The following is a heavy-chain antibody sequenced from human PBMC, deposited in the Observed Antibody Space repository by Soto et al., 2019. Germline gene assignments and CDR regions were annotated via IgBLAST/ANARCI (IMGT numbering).Heavy chain of an antibody. CDR3: ARKFSNNWGTPYGMDV. D-gene: IGHD1-1*01. CDR1: GFSLSNARVS. J-gene: IGHJ6*02. V-gene: IGHV2-26*01. CDR2: IFSNDEK. Sequence: QVALKESGPVLVKPTETLTLTCTVSGFSLSNARVSVSWIRQPPGKALEWLAHIFSNDEKSYNTSLRSRLTISKDTSKSQVVLTMTNMDPMDTATYYCARKFSNNWGTPYGMDVWGQGTTVTVSS.